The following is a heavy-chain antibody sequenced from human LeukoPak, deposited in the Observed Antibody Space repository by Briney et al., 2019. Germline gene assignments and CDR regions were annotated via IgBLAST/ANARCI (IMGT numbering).Heavy chain of an antibody. V-gene: IGHV1-8*01. J-gene: IGHJ6*03. CDR1: GYTFTSYD. D-gene: IGHD4-17*01. Sequence: GASVKVSCKASGYTFTSYDINWVRQATGQGLEWMGWMNPNSGNTGHAQKFQGRVTMTRNTSISTAYMELSSLRSEDTAAYYCARGLGTTVTSYYYYYYYMDVWGKGTTVTVSS. CDR2: MNPNSGNT. CDR3: ARGLGTTVTSYYYYYYYMDV.